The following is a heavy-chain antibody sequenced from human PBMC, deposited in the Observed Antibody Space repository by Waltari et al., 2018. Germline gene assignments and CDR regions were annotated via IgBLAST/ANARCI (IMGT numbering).Heavy chain of an antibody. D-gene: IGHD6-13*01. V-gene: IGHV3-48*03. CDR2: ISSSGSTI. J-gene: IGHJ6*02. CDR1: GFTFSSYE. CDR3: ARGVQQQLVPLGYYYYYGMDV. Sequence: EVQLVESGGGLVQPGGSLRLSCAASGFTFSSYEMNWVRQAPGKGLEWVSYISSSGSTIYYADSGKGRFTISRDNAKNSLYLQMNSLRAEDTAVYYCARGVQQQLVPLGYYYYYGMDVWGQGTTVTVSS.